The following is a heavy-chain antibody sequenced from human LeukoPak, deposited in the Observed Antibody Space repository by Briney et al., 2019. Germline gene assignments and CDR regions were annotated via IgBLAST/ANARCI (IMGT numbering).Heavy chain of an antibody. D-gene: IGHD3-9*01. J-gene: IGHJ5*02. Sequence: SVKVSFKASGGTFSSYAISWVRQAPGQGLEWMGGIIPIFGTANYAQKFQGRVTITTDESTSTAYMELSSLRSEDTAVYYCARGLIGYDILTGYYSYNWFDPWGQGTLVTVSS. CDR3: ARGLIGYDILTGYYSYNWFDP. CDR1: GGTFSSYA. V-gene: IGHV1-69*05. CDR2: IIPIFGTA.